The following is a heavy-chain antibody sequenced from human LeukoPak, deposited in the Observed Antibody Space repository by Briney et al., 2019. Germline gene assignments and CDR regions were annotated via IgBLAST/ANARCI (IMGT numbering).Heavy chain of an antibody. J-gene: IGHJ4*02. V-gene: IGHV4-61*01. Sequence: SETLSLTCTVSGGSLITPNYYWGWVRLPPRKGLEWIGYVYYSGSTNYNPSLKSRVTISVDTSKNQFSLRLSSVTAADTAVYYCARDPGWIQLWFFDYWGQGTLVTVSS. CDR3: ARDPGWIQLWFFDY. CDR2: VYYSGST. D-gene: IGHD5-18*01. CDR1: GGSLITPNYY.